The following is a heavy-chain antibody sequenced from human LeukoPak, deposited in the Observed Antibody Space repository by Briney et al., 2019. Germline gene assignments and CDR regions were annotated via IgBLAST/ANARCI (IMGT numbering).Heavy chain of an antibody. Sequence: PSDTLSLTCTVSGGSISSGDYYWSWIRQHPEKSLEWIGYIFYRGSAYYNPSLKSRVTISVDTSKNQFSLKLSSVTAADTAVYYCARGSTLIRGFDYWGQGTLVTVSS. V-gene: IGHV4-31*03. CDR3: ARGSTLIRGFDY. D-gene: IGHD3-10*01. CDR1: GGSISSGDYY. J-gene: IGHJ4*02. CDR2: IFYRGSA.